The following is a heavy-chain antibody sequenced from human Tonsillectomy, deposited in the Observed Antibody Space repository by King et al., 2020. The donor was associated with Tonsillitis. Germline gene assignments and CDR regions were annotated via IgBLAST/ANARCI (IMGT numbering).Heavy chain of an antibody. CDR2: ISGSGSTI. J-gene: IGHJ4*02. V-gene: IGHV3-48*01. D-gene: IGHD6-19*01. Sequence: VQLVESGGGLVQPGESLRLSCAASGFNFNTHSMNWVRQAPGKGLEWGAYISGSGSTISYADSVKGRFSISRDNATNSLYLQMNSLRAEDPAVSYCARDLRQWLAIDYWGQGILVTVSS. CDR3: ARDLRQWLAIDY. CDR1: GFNFNTHS.